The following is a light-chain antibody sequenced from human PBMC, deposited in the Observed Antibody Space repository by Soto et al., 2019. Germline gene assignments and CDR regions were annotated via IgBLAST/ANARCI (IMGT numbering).Light chain of an antibody. J-gene: IGKJ1*01. V-gene: IGKV2-28*01. CDR1: QSLLQSNGVNY. CDR3: MQALQTPA. Sequence: DTVMTQSPLSLSVTPGEPASISCRSSQSLLQSNGVNYLNWYLQTPGQSPQLLITHGTSRPTAVTDRCSGSGSGSDFTLRICRVESEDVGVYYCMQALQTPALGQRPKV. CDR2: HGT.